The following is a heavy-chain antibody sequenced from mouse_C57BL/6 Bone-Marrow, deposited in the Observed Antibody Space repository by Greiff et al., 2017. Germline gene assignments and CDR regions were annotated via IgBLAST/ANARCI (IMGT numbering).Heavy chain of an antibody. Sequence: EVKLEESGGDLVKPGGSLKLSCAASGFTFSSYGMSWVRQTPDKRLEWVATISSGGSYTYYQDSVKGRFTISRDNAKNTLYLQMSSLKSEDTAMYYCARHETYYSNYGAYWGQGTLVTVSA. V-gene: IGHV5-6*02. CDR2: ISSGGSYT. D-gene: IGHD2-5*01. CDR3: ARHETYYSNYGAY. J-gene: IGHJ3*01. CDR1: GFTFSSYG.